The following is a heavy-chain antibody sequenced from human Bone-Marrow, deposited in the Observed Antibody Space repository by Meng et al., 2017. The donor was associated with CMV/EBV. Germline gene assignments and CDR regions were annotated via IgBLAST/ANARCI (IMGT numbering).Heavy chain of an antibody. J-gene: IGHJ6*02. V-gene: IGHV3-7*01. Sequence: GGSLRLSCAASEFTFSNYWMNWVRQAPGKGLEWVANIKQDGSEKYYVDSVKGRFTISRDNAKNSLYLQMNSLRAEDTAVYYCARDLKSSSCPHFYYYGLDVWGQGTTVTVSS. CDR3: ARDLKSSSCPHFYYYGLDV. D-gene: IGHD6-13*01. CDR2: IKQDGSEK. CDR1: EFTFSNYW.